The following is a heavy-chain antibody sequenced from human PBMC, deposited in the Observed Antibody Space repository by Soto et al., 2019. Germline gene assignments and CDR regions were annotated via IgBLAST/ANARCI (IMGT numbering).Heavy chain of an antibody. V-gene: IGHV3-72*01. D-gene: IGHD3-10*01. Sequence: TGGSLRLSCTASGFTFSNPYMDWVRQAPGKGLEWVGRIKSRANSYSTDYAASVKGRFTISRDNSKNTVYLQMNSLRAEDTALYYCARAPSYYGSGSHLWGPGITVTVSS. CDR3: ARAPSYYGSGSHL. CDR2: IKSRANSYST. J-gene: IGHJ6*02. CDR1: GFTFSNPY.